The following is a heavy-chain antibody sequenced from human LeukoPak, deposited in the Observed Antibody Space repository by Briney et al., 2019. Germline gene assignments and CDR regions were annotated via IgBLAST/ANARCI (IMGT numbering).Heavy chain of an antibody. V-gene: IGHV4-34*01. CDR1: GGSFSGYY. Sequence: SETLSLTCAVYGGSFSGYYWSWIRQPPGKGLEWIGEINHSGGTSYNPSLKSRVTISVDTSKNQFSLKLSSVTAADTAVYYCARDRVVVAANWFDPWGQGTLVTVSS. J-gene: IGHJ5*02. D-gene: IGHD2-15*01. CDR2: INHSGGT. CDR3: ARDRVVVAANWFDP.